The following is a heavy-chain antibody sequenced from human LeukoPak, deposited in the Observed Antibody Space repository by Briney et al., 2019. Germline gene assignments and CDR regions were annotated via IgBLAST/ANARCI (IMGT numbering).Heavy chain of an antibody. D-gene: IGHD2/OR15-2a*01. J-gene: IGHJ5*02. Sequence: PSETLSLTCTVSGGSISSGSYHWSWIRQPAGKGLEWIGRIYTSGSTNYNPSLKSRVTISVDTSKNPFSLKLSSVTAGDTAVYYCARASTAQYTWFEPWGQGTLVTVSP. V-gene: IGHV4-61*02. CDR2: IYTSGST. CDR3: ARASTAQYTWFEP. CDR1: GGSISSGSYH.